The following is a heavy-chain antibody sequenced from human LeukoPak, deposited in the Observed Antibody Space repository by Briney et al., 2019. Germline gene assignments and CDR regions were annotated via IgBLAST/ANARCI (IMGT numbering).Heavy chain of an antibody. J-gene: IGHJ4*02. Sequence: GGSLRLSCTASGFTFGDYAMSWFRQAPGKGLEWVGFIRSKAYGGTTEYAASVKGRFTISRDDSKSIAYLQMNSPKTEDTAVYYCTRGVRLSGSYYIDYWGQGTLVTVSS. D-gene: IGHD1-26*01. CDR1: GFTFGDYA. CDR3: TRGVRLSGSYYIDY. CDR2: IRSKAYGGTT. V-gene: IGHV3-49*03.